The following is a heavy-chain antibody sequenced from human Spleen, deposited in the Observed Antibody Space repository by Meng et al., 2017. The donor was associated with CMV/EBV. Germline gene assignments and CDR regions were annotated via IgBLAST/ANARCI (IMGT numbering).Heavy chain of an antibody. Sequence: SQTLSLTCTVSVASVSSSSYYWGWIRQPPGKGLEWIGNIYYSGSTYYNPSLKSRVTISVDTSKNQFSLKLSSVTAADTAVYYCASYDFWSGYYFDYWGQGTLVTVSS. J-gene: IGHJ4*02. D-gene: IGHD3-3*01. CDR1: VASVSSSSYY. CDR3: ASYDFWSGYYFDY. V-gene: IGHV4-39*01. CDR2: IYYSGST.